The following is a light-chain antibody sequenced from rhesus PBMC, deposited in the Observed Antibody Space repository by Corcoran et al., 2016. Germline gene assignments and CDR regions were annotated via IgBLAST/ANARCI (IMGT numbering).Light chain of an antibody. CDR3: SSYGSGSTYI. CDR1: SSDIGANNR. V-gene: IGLV2-13*03. CDR2: DVN. Sequence: QAAPTQSPSVSGSPGQSVTISCTGTSSDIGANNRVSWYQQSPGKAPKLMIYDVNNRPSGVSDRFSGSKSGSTASLTISGLQAEDEADYYCSSYGSGSTYIFGDGTRLTVL. J-gene: IGLJ1*01.